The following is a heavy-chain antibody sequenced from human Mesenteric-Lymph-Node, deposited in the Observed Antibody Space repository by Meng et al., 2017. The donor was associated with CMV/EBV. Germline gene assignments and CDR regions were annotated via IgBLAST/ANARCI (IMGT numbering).Heavy chain of an antibody. Sequence: EWELGGAWGGLARPWGFLGPSGSVSGLTLSGIWMHWIRQAPGKGLDYIALICQNGDTTYYADSVKGRFTISSDNSKNILYLQMSSLRVDDTAVYYCVRDRYKDFDYWGQGTLVTVSS. CDR3: VRDRYKDFDY. CDR1: GLTLSGIW. J-gene: IGHJ4*02. CDR2: ICQNGDTT. V-gene: IGHV3-64D*09. D-gene: IGHD2-2*02.